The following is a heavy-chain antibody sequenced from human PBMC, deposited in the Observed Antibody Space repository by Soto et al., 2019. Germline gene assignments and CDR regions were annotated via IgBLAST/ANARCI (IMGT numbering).Heavy chain of an antibody. V-gene: IGHV1-3*04. CDR1: GYTFTNNV. CDR3: ARDPIWTYTWNYARLNYLDP. Sequence: ASVKGSCTASGYTFTNNVIHWLRQAPGQTLEWMGWIHTAKGNTKYSQKFEARVTLTRDTAASTAYMELNSLRSDDTAVYYCARDPIWTYTWNYARLNYLDPWGQGTLVTVSS. J-gene: IGHJ5*02. D-gene: IGHD1-7*01. CDR2: IHTAKGNT.